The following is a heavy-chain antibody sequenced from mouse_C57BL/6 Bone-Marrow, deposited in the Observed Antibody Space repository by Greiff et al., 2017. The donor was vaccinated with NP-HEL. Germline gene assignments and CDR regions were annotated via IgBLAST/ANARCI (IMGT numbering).Heavy chain of an antibody. J-gene: IGHJ3*01. Sequence: EVQLQQSGAELVRPGASVKLSCTASGFNIKDDYMHWVKQRPEQGLEWIGWIDPENGDTEYASKFQGKATITADTSSNTAYLQLSSLTSEDTAVCCCTRNWAWFAYWGQGTLVTVSA. CDR2: IDPENGDT. V-gene: IGHV14-4*01. CDR3: TRNWAWFAY. D-gene: IGHD4-1*01. CDR1: GFNIKDDY.